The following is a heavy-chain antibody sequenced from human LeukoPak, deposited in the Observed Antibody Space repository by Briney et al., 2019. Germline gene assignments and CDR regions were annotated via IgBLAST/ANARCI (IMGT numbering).Heavy chain of an antibody. J-gene: IGHJ4*02. Sequence: GGSLRLSCAASGFTFSGYGMHWVRRAPGKGLEWVAVISSDGSNEYYADSVKGRFTISRDNSKNTLCLQMNSLRAEDTAVYYCAKDRGYCSGGSCYYFDYWGEATLVTDSS. CDR3: AKDRGYCSGGSCYYFDY. V-gene: IGHV3-30*18. CDR2: ISSDGSNE. CDR1: GFTFSGYG. D-gene: IGHD2-15*01.